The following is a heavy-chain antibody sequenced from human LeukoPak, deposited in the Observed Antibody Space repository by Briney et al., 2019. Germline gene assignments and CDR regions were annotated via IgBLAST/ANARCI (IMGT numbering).Heavy chain of an antibody. D-gene: IGHD5-12*01. CDR1: GFTFSSYE. CDR2: SSSSGSTI. Sequence: GEALRLSCAASGFTFSSYEMNWVRQAPGKGLEWVSHSSSSGSTIYYAGSVKGRFTIARDNAKNSVYLQMNSLRAEDTAVYYCARGSLHSGYGFDYWGQGTLVTVSS. CDR3: ARGSLHSGYGFDY. J-gene: IGHJ4*02. V-gene: IGHV3-48*03.